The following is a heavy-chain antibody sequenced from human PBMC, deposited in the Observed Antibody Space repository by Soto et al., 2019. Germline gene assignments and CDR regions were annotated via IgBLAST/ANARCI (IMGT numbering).Heavy chain of an antibody. CDR1: GFTFSDYW. CDR3: ARDRESVSGYPIDC. Sequence: EVQLVESGGGLVQPGGSLRLSCAASGFTFSDYWMSWVRQAPGKGLEWVANIKQDGSEKNYVDSVKGRFTISRDNAKSSLYLQMNSLRVEDTAVYYCARDRESVSGYPIDCWGQGILVTVSS. CDR2: IKQDGSEK. V-gene: IGHV3-7*01. J-gene: IGHJ4*02. D-gene: IGHD3-22*01.